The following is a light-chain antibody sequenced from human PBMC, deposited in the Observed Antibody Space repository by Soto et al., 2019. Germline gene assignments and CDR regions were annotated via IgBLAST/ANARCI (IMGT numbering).Light chain of an antibody. J-gene: IGKJ3*01. CDR2: DAS. Sequence: EIVLAQSPATLSLSPGERASLSCRASQSISTYLAWYQHKPGQAPRLLIYDASSRATGIPARFSGSGSGTDFTLTISGLEPEDFAIYYCQQRSNWPPEFTFGPGTRVDF. CDR1: QSISTY. V-gene: IGKV3-11*01. CDR3: QQRSNWPPEFT.